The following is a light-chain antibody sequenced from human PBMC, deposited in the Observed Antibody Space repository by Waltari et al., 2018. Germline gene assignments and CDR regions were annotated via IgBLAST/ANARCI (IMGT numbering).Light chain of an antibody. CDR3: QQVNSYPLT. J-gene: IGKJ4*01. V-gene: IGKV1-9*01. Sequence: DIQLTQSPSFLSASAGDRVTITCRASQGISSYLVWYQQKPGEAPKRLIHAASSLQSGVPSRFSGSGSGTEFTLTISSLQPEDFATYYCQQVNSYPLTFGGGTKVEIK. CDR1: QGISSY. CDR2: AAS.